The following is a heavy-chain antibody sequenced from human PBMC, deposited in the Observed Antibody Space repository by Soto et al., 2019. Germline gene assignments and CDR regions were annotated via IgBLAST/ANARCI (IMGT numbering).Heavy chain of an antibody. CDR2: IIPIFGTA. CDR3: ARMDKEIALYGMDV. Sequence: ASVKVSCKASGGTFSSYAISWVRQAPGQGLEWMGGIIPIFGTANYAQKFQGRVTITADESTSTAYMELSSLRSEDTAVYYCARMDKEIALYGMDVWGQGTTVTVSS. J-gene: IGHJ6*02. V-gene: IGHV1-69*13. CDR1: GGTFSSYA. D-gene: IGHD6-13*01.